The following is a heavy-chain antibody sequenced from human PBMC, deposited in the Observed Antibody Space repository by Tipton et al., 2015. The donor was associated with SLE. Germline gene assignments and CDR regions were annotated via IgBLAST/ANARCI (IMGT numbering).Heavy chain of an antibody. CDR2: IYPGDSDT. V-gene: IGHV5-51*07. CDR3: ARDQASLGLDF. Sequence: QLVQSGAELKKPGESLKISCRVSGYTFANFWISWVHQTPGKGLEWMGFIYPGDSDTKYSPSFEGQVTISADKSTSTAYVQWNSLKTSDSAMYYCARDQASLGLDFWGQGTLVTVSS. CDR1: GYTFANFW. J-gene: IGHJ4*02.